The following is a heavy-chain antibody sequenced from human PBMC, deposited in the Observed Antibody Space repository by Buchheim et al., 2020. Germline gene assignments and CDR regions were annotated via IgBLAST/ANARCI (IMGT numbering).Heavy chain of an antibody. D-gene: IGHD4-17*01. V-gene: IGHV3-23*01. Sequence: DVQLLESGGGLVQPGGSLRLSCAASGFTFSHYAMSWVRQAPGKGLECVSVISASGASTYYADSVKGRFTISRDNSKNTLYLQMKSLRAEDTAVYYCAKDISDHDYDLYRGQGTL. CDR2: ISASGAST. J-gene: IGHJ4*02. CDR1: GFTFSHYA. CDR3: AKDISDHDYDLY.